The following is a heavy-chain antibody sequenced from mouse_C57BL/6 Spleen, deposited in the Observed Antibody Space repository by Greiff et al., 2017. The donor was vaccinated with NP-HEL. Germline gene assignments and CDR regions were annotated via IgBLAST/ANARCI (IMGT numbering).Heavy chain of an antibody. CDR3: AKRSGAYAMDY. V-gene: IGHV1-64*01. CDR1: GYTFTSYW. Sequence: QVQLQQPGAELVKPGASVKLSCKASGYTFTSYWMHWVKQRPGQGLEWIGMIHPNRGSTNYNEKFKSKATLTVDKSSSTAYMQLSSLTSEDSAVYYCAKRSGAYAMDYWGQGTSVTVSS. J-gene: IGHJ4*01. D-gene: IGHD1-3*01. CDR2: IHPNRGST.